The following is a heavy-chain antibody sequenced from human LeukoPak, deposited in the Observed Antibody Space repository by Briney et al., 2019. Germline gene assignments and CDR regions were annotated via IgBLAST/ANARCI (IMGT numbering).Heavy chain of an antibody. V-gene: IGHV1-18*01. J-gene: IGHJ6*02. Sequence: GASVKVSCKASGYTFTSYGISWVRQAPGQGLEWMGWSSAYNGNTNYAQKLQGRATMTTDTSTSTAYMELRSLRSDDTAVYYCARDGCSSTSCYYYYYGMDVWGQGTTVTVSS. D-gene: IGHD2-2*01. CDR3: ARDGCSSTSCYYYYYGMDV. CDR1: GYTFTSYG. CDR2: SSAYNGNT.